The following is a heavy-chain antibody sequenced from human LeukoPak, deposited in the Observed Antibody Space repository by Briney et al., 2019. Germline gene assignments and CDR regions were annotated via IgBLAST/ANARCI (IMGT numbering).Heavy chain of an antibody. CDR2: IYYSGST. D-gene: IGHD3-10*01. CDR1: GGSISSYY. J-gene: IGHJ4*02. Sequence: PSETLSLTCTVSGGSISSYYWSWIRQPPGKGLEWIGYIYYSGSTNYNPSLKSRVTISVDTSKNQFSLKLCSVTAADTAVYYCARAGSGSFDYWGQGTLVTVSS. V-gene: IGHV4-59*08. CDR3: ARAGSGSFDY.